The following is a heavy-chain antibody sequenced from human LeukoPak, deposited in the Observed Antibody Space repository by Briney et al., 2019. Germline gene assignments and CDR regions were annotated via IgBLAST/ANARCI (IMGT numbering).Heavy chain of an antibody. J-gene: IGHJ4*02. CDR3: ARFIDY. CDR1: GFTFSSYA. CDR2: ISYDGSNK. V-gene: IGHV3-30*04. Sequence: PGGSLRLSCAASGFTFSSYAMHWVRQAPGKGLEWVAVISYDGSNKYYADSVKGRFTISRDNSKNTLYLQMNSLRAEDTAVYYCARFIDYWGQGTLVTVPS.